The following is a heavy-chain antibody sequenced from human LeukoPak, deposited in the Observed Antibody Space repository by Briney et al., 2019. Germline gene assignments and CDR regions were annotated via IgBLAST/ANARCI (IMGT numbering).Heavy chain of an antibody. CDR3: TRGGNSRGDY. D-gene: IGHD2/OR15-2a*01. Sequence: GGSLRLSCAASGFTFSNYGMNWVRQAPGKGLEWVSYISGTRVTNYADSVRGRFTISRENAKNSLYLQMNSLRPEDTAVYYCTRGGNSRGDYWGQGTLVTVSS. J-gene: IGHJ4*02. CDR2: ISGTRVT. CDR1: GFTFSNYG. V-gene: IGHV3-48*01.